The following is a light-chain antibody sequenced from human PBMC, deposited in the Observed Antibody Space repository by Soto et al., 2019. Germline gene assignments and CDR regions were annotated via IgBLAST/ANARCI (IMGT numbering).Light chain of an antibody. CDR2: KAS. J-gene: IGKJ4*01. CDR1: QSISSW. Sequence: DIRMTQSPSTLSASVGDRVTITCRASQSISSWLAWYQQKPGKVPKLLIYKASSLESGVPSRFSGSGSGTEFTLTISSLQPDDFATYYCQQYNSYSFGGGTKVDIK. V-gene: IGKV1-5*03. CDR3: QQYNSYS.